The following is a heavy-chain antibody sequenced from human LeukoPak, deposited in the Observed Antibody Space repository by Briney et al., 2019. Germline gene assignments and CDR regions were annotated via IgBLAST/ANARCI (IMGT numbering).Heavy chain of an antibody. CDR1: GFTFSSYG. Sequence: GRSLRPSCAASGFTFSSYGMHWVRQAPGKGLEWVAVIWYDGSNKYYADSVKGRFTISRDNSKNTLYLQMNSLRAEDTAVYYCARDMYYYGSRSYGYYYYYYGMDVWGQGTTVTVSS. J-gene: IGHJ6*02. D-gene: IGHD3-10*01. CDR3: ARDMYYYGSRSYGYYYYYYGMDV. CDR2: IWYDGSNK. V-gene: IGHV3-33*01.